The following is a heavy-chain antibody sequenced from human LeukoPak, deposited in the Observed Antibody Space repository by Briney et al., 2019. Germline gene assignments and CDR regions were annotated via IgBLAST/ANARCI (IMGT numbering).Heavy chain of an antibody. V-gene: IGHV4-4*09. CDR3: ARLTGYQQPTGGYYYYMDV. J-gene: IGHJ6*03. Sequence: PSETLSLTCTVSGGSISNYYWSWIRQPPGKGLEWIGDIYASGGTNYNPSLKSRVTISVDTSKNQFSLRLSSVTAADTAMYYCARLTGYQQPTGGYYYYMDVWGKGTTVTVSS. D-gene: IGHD6-13*01. CDR1: GGSISNYY. CDR2: IYASGGT.